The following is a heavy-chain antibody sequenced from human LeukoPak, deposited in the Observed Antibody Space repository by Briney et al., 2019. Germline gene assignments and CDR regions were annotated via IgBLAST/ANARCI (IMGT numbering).Heavy chain of an antibody. CDR2: ISYDGNNK. CDR1: GFTFSNYG. CDR3: AKGVDYCSGGSCPADY. D-gene: IGHD2-15*01. Sequence: GGSLRLSCAASGFTFSNYGIHWVRQAPSKGLAWVAVISYDGNNKYYADSVKGRFTISRDNSKNTLFLQMNSLRAEDTAVYYCAKGVDYCSGGSCPADYWGPGTLVTVSS. V-gene: IGHV3-30*18. J-gene: IGHJ4*02.